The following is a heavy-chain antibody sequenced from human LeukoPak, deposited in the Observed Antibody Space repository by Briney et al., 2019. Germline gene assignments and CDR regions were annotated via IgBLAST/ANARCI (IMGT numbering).Heavy chain of an antibody. J-gene: IGHJ6*02. D-gene: IGHD1-26*01. CDR1: GGSISSYY. Sequence: SETLSLTCTVSGGSISSYYWSWIRQPPGKGLEWLGYIYYSGSTNYNPSLKSRVTISVDTSKNQFSLKLSSVTSADTAVYYCARVGGSNHYYYGMDVWGQGTTVTVSS. CDR2: IYYSGST. CDR3: ARVGGSNHYYYGMDV. V-gene: IGHV4-59*01.